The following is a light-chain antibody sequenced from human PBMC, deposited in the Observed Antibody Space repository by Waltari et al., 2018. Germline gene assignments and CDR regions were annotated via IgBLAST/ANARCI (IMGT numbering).Light chain of an antibody. CDR2: DVL. CDR1: SSDVGGYNY. J-gene: IGLJ3*02. Sequence: QSALTQPASVSGSPGQSITISCSGTSSDVGGYNYVSWFQQHPGKAPKLMIYDVLKRPSGVSNRFSGSKSGNTASLTISGLQAEDEADYYCSSYTSSNTWVFGGGTKLTVL. V-gene: IGLV2-14*03. CDR3: SSYTSSNTWV.